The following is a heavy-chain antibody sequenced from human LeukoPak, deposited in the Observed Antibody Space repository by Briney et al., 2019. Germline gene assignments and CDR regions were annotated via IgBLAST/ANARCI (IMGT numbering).Heavy chain of an antibody. CDR2: IWYDGSNK. Sequence: GGSLRLSCAASGFTFRSYGMHWVRQAQGKGLEWVAVIWYDGSNKYYADSVKGRFTISRDNSKNTLYLQMNSLRAEDTAVYYCARGPHSIYDSSGYYLLPRLDYWGQGTLVTVSS. D-gene: IGHD3-22*01. CDR1: GFTFRSYG. CDR3: ARGPHSIYDSSGYYLLPRLDY. J-gene: IGHJ4*02. V-gene: IGHV3-33*01.